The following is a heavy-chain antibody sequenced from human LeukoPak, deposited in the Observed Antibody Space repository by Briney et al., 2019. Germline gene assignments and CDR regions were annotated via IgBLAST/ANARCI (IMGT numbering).Heavy chain of an antibody. CDR2: INHSGST. CDR1: GGSFSGYY. J-gene: IGHJ5*02. Sequence: KPSETLSLTCAVYGGSFSGYYWSWIRQPPGKGLEWIGEINHSGSTNYNPSLKSRVTISVDTSKNQFSLKLSSVTAADTAVYYCARNWDPFGLSNWFDPWGQGTLVTVSS. CDR3: ARNWDPFGLSNWFDP. V-gene: IGHV4-34*01. D-gene: IGHD7-27*01.